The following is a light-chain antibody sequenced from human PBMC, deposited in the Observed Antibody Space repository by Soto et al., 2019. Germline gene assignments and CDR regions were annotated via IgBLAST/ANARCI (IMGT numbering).Light chain of an antibody. Sequence: DIQMIQSPSSLSAYVGARVTISCRASQDIGNHLAWYQQKPGKVPKLLIHAASTLQSGVPSRFSGSGSGTEFTLTISSLQPEDVATYFCEMYNIAPLITFGQGTRLEIK. V-gene: IGKV1-27*01. CDR2: AAS. CDR3: EMYNIAPLIT. CDR1: QDIGNH. J-gene: IGKJ5*01.